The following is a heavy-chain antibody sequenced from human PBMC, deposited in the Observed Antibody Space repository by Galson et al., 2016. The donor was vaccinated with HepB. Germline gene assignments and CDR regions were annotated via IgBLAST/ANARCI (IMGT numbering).Heavy chain of an antibody. J-gene: IGHJ2*01. Sequence: CTFSGFSLSSRGVGVGWIRQPPGKALEWFALVFWDDHKRYRPSLQSRLTITKDTSKNQVVLTMTNIDPVDTATYYCAHTGPPRTDDDYRPWSFDLWGRGTLVTVSS. CDR2: VFWDDHK. CDR3: AHTGPPRTDDDYRPWSFDL. D-gene: IGHD4-17*01. CDR1: GFSLSSRGVG. V-gene: IGHV2-5*02.